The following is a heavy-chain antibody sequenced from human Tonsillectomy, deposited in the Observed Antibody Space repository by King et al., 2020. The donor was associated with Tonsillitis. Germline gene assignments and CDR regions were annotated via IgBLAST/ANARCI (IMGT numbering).Heavy chain of an antibody. CDR2: IYSGGST. D-gene: IGHD2-15*01. Sequence: VQLVESGGGLVQPGGSLRLSCAASGFSVSSNYMSWVRQAPGKGLEWVSVIYSGGSTYYADSVKGRFTISRHNSKNTLHLQMNSLRAEDTAVYYCARDWGLGYCSGGSCYSGGMDVWGQGTTVTVSS. CDR1: GFSVSSNY. V-gene: IGHV3-53*04. CDR3: ARDWGLGYCSGGSCYSGGMDV. J-gene: IGHJ6*02.